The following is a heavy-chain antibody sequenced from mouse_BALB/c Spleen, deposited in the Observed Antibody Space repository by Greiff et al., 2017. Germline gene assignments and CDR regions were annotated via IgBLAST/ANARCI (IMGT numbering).Heavy chain of an antibody. CDR2: ISDGGRYT. Sequence: EVQGLESGGGLVQPGGSLKLSCAASGFTFSAYYMYWVRQTPEKRLEWVATISDGGRYTYYPDSVKGRFTISRDNAKNNLYLQMSSLKSEDTAMYYCVYYRYDGFAYWGQGTLVTVSA. V-gene: IGHV5-4*02. J-gene: IGHJ3*01. CDR1: GFTFSAYY. D-gene: IGHD2-14*01. CDR3: VYYRYDGFAY.